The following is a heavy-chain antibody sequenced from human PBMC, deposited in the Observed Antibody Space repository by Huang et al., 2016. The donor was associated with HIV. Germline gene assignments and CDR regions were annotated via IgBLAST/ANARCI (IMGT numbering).Heavy chain of an antibody. CDR3: AREGYCSGSSCYAPYFDY. CDR1: GGTFSSYA. D-gene: IGHD2-15*01. CDR2: SIPICGTA. J-gene: IGHJ4*02. V-gene: IGHV1-69*13. Sequence: QVQLVQSGAEVKKPGSSVKVSCKASGGTFSSYAISWVRQAPGQGLEWRGGSIPICGTANYAQKCQDRVTITADESTSTAYMELSSLRSEDTAVYYCAREGYCSGSSCYAPYFDYWGQGTLVTVSS.